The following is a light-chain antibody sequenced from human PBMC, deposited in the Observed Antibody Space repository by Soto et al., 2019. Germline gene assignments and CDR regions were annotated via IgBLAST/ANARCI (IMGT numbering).Light chain of an antibody. CDR1: SGHSSYA. Sequence: QSVLTQSPSASASLGASVKLTCTLSSGHSSYAIAWHQQQPEKGPRYLMKLNSDGSHSKGDGIPDRFSGSSSGAERYLTISSLQSEDEADYYCQTWGTGPWVFGGGPKLTVL. CDR2: LNSDGSH. J-gene: IGLJ3*02. V-gene: IGLV4-69*01. CDR3: QTWGTGPWV.